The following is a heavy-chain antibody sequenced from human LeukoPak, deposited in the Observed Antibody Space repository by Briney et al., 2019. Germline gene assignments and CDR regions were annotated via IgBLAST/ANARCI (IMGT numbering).Heavy chain of an antibody. CDR1: GYTFTGYY. Sequence: ASVKVSCKASGYTFTGYYMHWVRQAPGQGLEWMGWINPNSGGTNYAQKFQGRVTMTRDTSISTAYMELSRLRSDDTAVYYCARVWGYCSGGSCYSRPFDYWGQGTLVTVSS. J-gene: IGHJ4*02. D-gene: IGHD2-15*01. CDR2: INPNSGGT. CDR3: ARVWGYCSGGSCYSRPFDY. V-gene: IGHV1-2*02.